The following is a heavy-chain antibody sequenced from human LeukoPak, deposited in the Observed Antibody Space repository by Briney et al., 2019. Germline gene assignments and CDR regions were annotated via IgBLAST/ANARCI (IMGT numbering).Heavy chain of an antibody. CDR3: ARGGVLMVYAMPSRFDY. Sequence: GGSLRLSCAASGSTFSSYAMHWVRQAPGKGLEWVAVISYDGSNKYYADSVKGRFTISRDNSKNTLYLQMNSLRAEDTAVYYCARGGVLMVYAMPSRFDYWGQGTLVTVSS. V-gene: IGHV3-30-3*01. CDR1: GSTFSSYA. D-gene: IGHD2-8*01. J-gene: IGHJ4*02. CDR2: ISYDGSNK.